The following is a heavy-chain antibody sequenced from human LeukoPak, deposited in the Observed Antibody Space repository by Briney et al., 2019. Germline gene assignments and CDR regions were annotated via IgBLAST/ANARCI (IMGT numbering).Heavy chain of an antibody. V-gene: IGHV3-21*01. CDR1: GFTFSSYS. CDR3: AREDSSGYSQQIDY. D-gene: IGHD3-22*01. J-gene: IGHJ4*02. CDR2: ISSSSSYI. Sequence: GGSLRLSCAASGFTFSSYSMNWVRQAPGKGLEWVSSISSSSSYIYYADSVKGRFTISRDNAKNSLYLQMNSLRAEDTAVYYCAREDSSGYSQQIDYWGQRTLVTVSS.